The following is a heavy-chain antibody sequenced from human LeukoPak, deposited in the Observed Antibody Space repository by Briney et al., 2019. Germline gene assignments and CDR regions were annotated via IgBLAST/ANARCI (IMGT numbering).Heavy chain of an antibody. Sequence: GGSLRLSCAASGFTFSSYAMSWVRQAPGKGLEWVSAISGSGGSTYYADSVKGRFTISRDNSKNTLYLQMNSLRSEDTAVYYCASRMSTVGRGASDIWGQGTMVTVSS. V-gene: IGHV3-23*01. J-gene: IGHJ3*02. CDR3: ASRMSTVGRGASDI. D-gene: IGHD4-23*01. CDR1: GFTFSSYA. CDR2: ISGSGGST.